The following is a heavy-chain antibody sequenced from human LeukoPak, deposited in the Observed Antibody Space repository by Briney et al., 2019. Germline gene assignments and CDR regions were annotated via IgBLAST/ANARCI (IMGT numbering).Heavy chain of an antibody. CDR1: GFTFSSYA. CDR3: ARASDGSYGLFTKYFQH. Sequence: GRSLRLSCAASGFTFSSYAMHWVRQAPGKGLEWVAVISYDGSNKYYADSVKGRFTISRDNSKNTLYLQMNSLRAEDTAVYYCARASDGSYGLFTKYFQHWGQGTLVTVSS. J-gene: IGHJ1*01. CDR2: ISYDGSNK. V-gene: IGHV3-30*04. D-gene: IGHD1-26*01.